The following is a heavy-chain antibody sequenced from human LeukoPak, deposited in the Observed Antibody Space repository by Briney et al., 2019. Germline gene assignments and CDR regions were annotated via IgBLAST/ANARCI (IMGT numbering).Heavy chain of an antibody. CDR2: IYHSGST. V-gene: IGHV4-38-2*02. D-gene: IGHD3-16*02. CDR3: ASRREEYDYVWGSYRPNWFDP. J-gene: IGHJ5*02. Sequence: SETLSLTCTVSGYSISSGYYWGWIRQPPGKGLEWIGSIYHSGSTYYNPSLKSRVTISVDTSKNQFSLKLSSVTAADTAVYYCASRREEYDYVWGSYRPNWFDPWGQGTLVTVSS. CDR1: GYSISSGYY.